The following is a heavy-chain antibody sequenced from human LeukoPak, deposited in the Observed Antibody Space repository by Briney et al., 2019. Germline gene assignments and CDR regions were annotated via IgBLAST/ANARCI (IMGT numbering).Heavy chain of an antibody. V-gene: IGHV4-4*07. CDR3: ARPLRSNYYGSGSYYIRSDFDI. J-gene: IGHJ3*02. Sequence: GSLRLSCAASGFTFSSYAMSWIRQSAGKGLEWIGRIYITGDTTYNPSLKSRVTMSLDTSKNQFSPKLSSVTAADTAVYYCARPLRSNYYGSGSYYIRSDFDIWGQGTMVTVSS. D-gene: IGHD3-10*01. CDR1: GFTFSSYA. CDR2: IYITGDT.